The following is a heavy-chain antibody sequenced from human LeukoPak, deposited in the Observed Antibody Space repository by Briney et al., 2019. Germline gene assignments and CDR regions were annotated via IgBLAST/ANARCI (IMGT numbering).Heavy chain of an antibody. CDR3: ASLSLLDIVVVPAAQDY. D-gene: IGHD2-2*01. J-gene: IGHJ4*02. Sequence: PSETLSLTCTVSGYSISSGYYWGWIRQPPGKGLEWVSSISSSSYIYYADSVEGRFTISRDNAKNSLYLQMNSLRAEDTAVYYCASLSLLDIVVVPAAQDYWGQGTLVTVSS. V-gene: IGHV3-69-1*01. CDR1: GYSISSGYY. CDR2: ISSSSYI.